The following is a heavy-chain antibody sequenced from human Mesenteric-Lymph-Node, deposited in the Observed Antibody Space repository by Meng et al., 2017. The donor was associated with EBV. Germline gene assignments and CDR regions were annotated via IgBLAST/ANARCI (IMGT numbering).Heavy chain of an antibody. CDR2: IYHSGST. Sequence: QLAASVLVLVQPSHALSLTCAVSGGSISNDGYCWSWIRQPPGKGLEWIGYIYHSGSTYSNPSLKSRVTISVDRSKNQFSLKLNSVTAADTAVYYCARASVYGDYDNWFDPWGQGTLVTVSS. CDR1: GGSISNDGYC. D-gene: IGHD4-17*01. J-gene: IGHJ5*02. CDR3: ARASVYGDYDNWFDP. V-gene: IGHV4-30-2*01.